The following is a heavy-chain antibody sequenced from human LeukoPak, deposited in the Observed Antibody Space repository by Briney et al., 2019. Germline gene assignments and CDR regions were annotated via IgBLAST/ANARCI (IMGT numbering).Heavy chain of an antibody. D-gene: IGHD3-3*01. CDR3: VKGGTDYDFWNDSSYSYYFDF. V-gene: IGHV3-23*01. CDR1: GFTFGSYA. J-gene: IGHJ4*02. Sequence: GGSLRLSCAASGFTFGSYAMSWVRQAPGKGLEWVSYISGRGGSTFYADSVKGRLTISRGNSKNTLFLQMNSLRAEDTAMYYCVKGGTDYDFWNDSSYSYYFDFWGQGTLVTVSS. CDR2: ISGRGGST.